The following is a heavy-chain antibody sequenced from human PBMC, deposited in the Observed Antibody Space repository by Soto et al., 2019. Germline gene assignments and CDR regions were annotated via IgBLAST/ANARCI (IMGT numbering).Heavy chain of an antibody. CDR3: AKGDSSGYYYYNGMDV. CDR1: GFTFSSYG. V-gene: IGHV3-30*18. D-gene: IGHD3-22*01. Sequence: QVQLVESGGGVVQPGRSLRLSCAASGFTFSSYGMHWVRQTPGKGLEWVAVISYDGSNKYYADSVKGRFTISRDNSKNTLYLQMNSLRAEDTAVYYCAKGDSSGYYYYNGMDVWGQGTTVTVSS. CDR2: ISYDGSNK. J-gene: IGHJ6*02.